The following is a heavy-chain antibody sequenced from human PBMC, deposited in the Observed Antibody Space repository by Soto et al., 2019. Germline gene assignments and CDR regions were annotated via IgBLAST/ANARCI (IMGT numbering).Heavy chain of an antibody. V-gene: IGHV3-53*02. J-gene: IGHJ4*02. CDR1: GFTVSSNY. CDR2: IYSGGST. CDR3: SRGEDGYCLDY. Sequence: EVQLVETGGGLIQPGGSLRLSCAASGFTVSSNYMSWVRQAPGKGLEGVSVIYSGGSTYYADSAKGRFTISRDNSKNTLYLQMNSLRAEDTGVDYCSRGEDGYCLDYWGQGTLVTVSS. D-gene: IGHD2-2*03.